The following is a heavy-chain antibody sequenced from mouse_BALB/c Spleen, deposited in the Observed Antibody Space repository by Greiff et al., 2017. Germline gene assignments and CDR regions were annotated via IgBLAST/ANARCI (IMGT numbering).Heavy chain of an antibody. D-gene: IGHD2-3*01. J-gene: IGHJ2*01. CDR3: ARGGDGYYPDY. CDR2: ISSGGST. Sequence: EVQVVESGGGLVKPGGSLKLSCAASGFTFSSYAMSWVRQTPEKRLEWVASISSGGSTYYPDSVKGRFTISRDNARNILYLQMSSLRSEDTAMYYCARGGDGYYPDYWGQGTTRTVSS. CDR1: GFTFSSYA. V-gene: IGHV5-6-5*01.